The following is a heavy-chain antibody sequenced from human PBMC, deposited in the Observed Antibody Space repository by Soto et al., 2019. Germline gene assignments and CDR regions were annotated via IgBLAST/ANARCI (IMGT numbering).Heavy chain of an antibody. D-gene: IGHD1-26*01. CDR3: VSDVVGGTNY. Sequence: PGGSLRLSCTVSGFTFNSYRMHWVRQAPGKGLMWVSFINNDGSGATYADSVRGRFTISRDNAKNTLYLNMDGLRAEDTAVYSCVSDVVGGTNYWGQGTLVTVSS. J-gene: IGHJ4*02. V-gene: IGHV3-74*01. CDR1: GFTFNSYR. CDR2: INNDGSGA.